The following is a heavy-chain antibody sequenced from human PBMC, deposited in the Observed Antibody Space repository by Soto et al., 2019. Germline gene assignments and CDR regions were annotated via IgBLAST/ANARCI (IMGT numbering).Heavy chain of an antibody. CDR3: TLGSWSAEVLDI. J-gene: IGHJ3*02. V-gene: IGHV1-69*02. CDR1: GGSFRTYT. CDR2: IIPIFDIA. Sequence: QVQLVQSGVEVKKPGSSVKVSCKASGGSFRTYTIFLVRQAPGQGLEWMGRIIPIFDIANYAQKFQGRVTVNADKSKGTLYMEMISLTSDDTAIYFCTLGSWSAEVLDIWGQGTLVTVSS. D-gene: IGHD6-13*01.